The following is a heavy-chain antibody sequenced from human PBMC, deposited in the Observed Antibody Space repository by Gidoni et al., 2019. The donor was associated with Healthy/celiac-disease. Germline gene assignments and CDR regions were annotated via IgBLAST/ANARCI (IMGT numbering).Heavy chain of an antibody. CDR3: ERAAQEY. CDR2: IWYDGSNK. Sequence: QVVLVESGGCVVQPGWSLRLSCAGFGFTFSSYGMHGVRQVPGKGLGWGAVIWYDGSNKDNADSVKGKFTISRDNSKNTLYLQMNSLRAEDTAVYYCERAAQEYWGQGTLVTVSS. D-gene: IGHD6-25*01. V-gene: IGHV3-33*01. CDR1: GFTFSSYG. J-gene: IGHJ4*02.